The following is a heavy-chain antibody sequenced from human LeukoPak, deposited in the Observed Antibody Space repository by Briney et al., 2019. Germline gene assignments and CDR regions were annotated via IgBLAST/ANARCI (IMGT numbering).Heavy chain of an antibody. Sequence: GGSLRLSCAASGFTFDSFGIHWVRQAPGKGLEWVAVIYYDGSNNFYSDSVKGRFTISRDNSKNTLYLQVNSLRAEDTAVYYCARSIREPGWNFDLWGRGTLVIVSS. CDR1: GFTFDSFG. CDR3: ARSIREPGWNFDL. J-gene: IGHJ2*01. CDR2: IYYDGSNN. V-gene: IGHV3-30*12. D-gene: IGHD1-26*01.